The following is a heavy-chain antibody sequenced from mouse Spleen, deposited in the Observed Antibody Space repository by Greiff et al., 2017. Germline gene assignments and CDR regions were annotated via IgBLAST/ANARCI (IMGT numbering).Heavy chain of an antibody. J-gene: IGHJ2*01. Sequence: EVMLVESGGGLVKPGGSLKLSCAASGFTFSSYAMSWVRQTPEKRLEWVATISSGGSYTYYPDSVKGRFTISRDNAKNTLYLQMSSLRSEDTAMYYCARQITTGIYLDYWGQGTTLTVSS. CDR3: ARQITTGIYLDY. D-gene: IGHD1-1*01. CDR2: ISSGGSYT. CDR1: GFTFSSYA. V-gene: IGHV5-9-1*01.